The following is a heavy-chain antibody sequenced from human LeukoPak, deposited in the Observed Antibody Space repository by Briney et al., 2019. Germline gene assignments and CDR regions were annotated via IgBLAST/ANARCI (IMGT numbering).Heavy chain of an antibody. Sequence: ASVKVSSKASGYTFTGYYMHWVRQAPGQGLEWMGWINPNSGGTNYAQKFQGRVTMTRDTSISTAYMELSRLRSDDTAVYYCARDYRYCSGGSCYSWGYYFDYWGQGTLVTVSS. V-gene: IGHV1-2*02. CDR2: INPNSGGT. J-gene: IGHJ4*02. D-gene: IGHD2-15*01. CDR3: ARDYRYCSGGSCYSWGYYFDY. CDR1: GYTFTGYY.